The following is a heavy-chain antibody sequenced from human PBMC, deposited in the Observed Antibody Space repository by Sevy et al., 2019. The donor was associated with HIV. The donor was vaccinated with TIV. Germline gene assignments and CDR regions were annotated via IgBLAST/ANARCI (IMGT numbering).Heavy chain of an antibody. CDR1: EFMFSTYG. D-gene: IGHD6-19*01. CDR2: ISYDGSRH. J-gene: IGHJ4*02. Sequence: GGSLRLSCAASEFMFSTYGMHWVRQAPGKGLEWVAVISYDGSRHYYGESVKGRFTISRDNSKNTLFLQMNSLRLEDTAFYYCARDAGYSTDWYPSDYWGQGTLVTVSS. CDR3: ARDAGYSTDWYPSDY. V-gene: IGHV3-30-3*01.